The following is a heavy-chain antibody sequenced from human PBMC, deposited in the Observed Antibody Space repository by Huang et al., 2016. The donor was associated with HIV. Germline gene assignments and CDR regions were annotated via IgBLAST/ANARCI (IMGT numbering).Heavy chain of an antibody. CDR1: GFTFSSYA. CDR2: ISSSGGTT. J-gene: IGHJ5*02. CDR3: AKGPYSGYPRWFDH. Sequence: EVKLLESGGGLGRAGGSLRLSCAASGFTFSSYAMAWVRQAPGKGLEWVADISSSGGTTNYADSVKGRFTSSRDNSNNTLFLEMNSLRDEDTAMYYCAKGPYSGYPRWFDHWGQGTLVTVSS. D-gene: IGHD5-12*01. V-gene: IGHV3-23*01.